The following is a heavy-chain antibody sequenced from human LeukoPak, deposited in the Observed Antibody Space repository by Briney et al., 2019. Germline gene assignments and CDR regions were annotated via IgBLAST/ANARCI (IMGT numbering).Heavy chain of an antibody. CDR1: GYTFTSYG. CDR3: ARDTGYCSGGSCYFYHMDV. CDR2: IIPIFGTA. D-gene: IGHD2-15*01. J-gene: IGHJ6*03. Sequence: GASVKVSCKASGYTFTSYGISWVRQAPGQGLEWMGGIIPIFGTANYAQKFQGRVTITTDESTSTAYMELSSLRSEDTAVYYCARDTGYCSGGSCYFYHMDVWGKGTTVTVSS. V-gene: IGHV1-69*05.